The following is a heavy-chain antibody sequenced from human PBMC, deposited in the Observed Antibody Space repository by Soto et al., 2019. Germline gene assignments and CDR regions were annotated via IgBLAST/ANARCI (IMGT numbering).Heavy chain of an antibody. V-gene: IGHV4-61*01. CDR3: ARHHAS. CDR2: IYYSGST. D-gene: IGHD2-2*01. Sequence: SRTGTGCGGYESSGRWRWCWDRQPPGKGLEWIGYIYYSGSTNYNPSLKSRVTISVDTSKNQFSLKLSSVTAADTAVYYCARHHASWGQGTLVTVSS. J-gene: IGHJ5*02. CDR1: GGYESSGRWR.